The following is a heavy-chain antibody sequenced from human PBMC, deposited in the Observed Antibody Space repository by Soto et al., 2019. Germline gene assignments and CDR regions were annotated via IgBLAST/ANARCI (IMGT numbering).Heavy chain of an antibody. D-gene: IGHD7-27*01. CDR3: ARAAGEPRYFDY. CDR2: INHSGST. V-gene: IGHV4-34*01. Sequence: SETLSLTCAVYGGSFSGYYWSWIRQPPGKGLEWIGEINHSGSTNYNPSLKSRVTISVDTSKNQFSLKLSSVTAADTAVYYCARAAGEPRYFDYWGQGFLVTVSS. J-gene: IGHJ4*02. CDR1: GGSFSGYY.